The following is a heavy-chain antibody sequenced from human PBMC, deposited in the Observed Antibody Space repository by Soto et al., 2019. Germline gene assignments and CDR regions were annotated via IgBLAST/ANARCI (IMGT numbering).Heavy chain of an antibody. CDR3: ASLLGEATTFAFEV. Sequence: EVLLLESGGGLVQPGGSLRLSCAASGLTFSSYAMTWVRQPPGKGLEWVSAISGSGARTYSADSVKGRFTISRDNSKNTLYLQMNSLRVEDTAVYYCASLLGEATTFAFEVWGQGTLVTVSS. CDR1: GLTFSSYA. D-gene: IGHD5-12*01. V-gene: IGHV3-23*01. CDR2: ISGSGART. J-gene: IGHJ3*01.